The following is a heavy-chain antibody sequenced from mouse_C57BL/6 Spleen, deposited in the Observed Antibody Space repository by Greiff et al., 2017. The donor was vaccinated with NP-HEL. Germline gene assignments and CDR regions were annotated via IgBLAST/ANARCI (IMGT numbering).Heavy chain of an antibody. CDR2: IHPSDSDT. V-gene: IGHV1-74*01. J-gene: IGHJ4*01. Sequence: QVQLKQPGAELVKPGASVKVSCKASGYTFTSYWMHWVKQRPGQGLEWIGRIHPSDSDTNYNQKFKGKATLTVDKSSSTAYMQPSSLTSEDSAVYYCAIEGIYYGYDVLDYAMDYWGQGTSVTASS. CDR1: GYTFTSYW. CDR3: AIEGIYYGYDVLDYAMDY. D-gene: IGHD2-2*01.